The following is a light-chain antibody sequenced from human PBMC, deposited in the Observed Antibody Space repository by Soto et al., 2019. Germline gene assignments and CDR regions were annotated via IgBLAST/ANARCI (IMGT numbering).Light chain of an antibody. CDR3: SSFTTSHTWV. V-gene: IGLV2-14*01. Sequence: QSALTQPASVSGSPGQSITLPCTGTKDDVGTYDYVSWYQHHPGKAPKLIMYEVSHRPSRVSDRFSGSQSGYTASLTISGLQSEDGADYYCSSFTTSHTWVFGGGTQLTVL. J-gene: IGLJ3*02. CDR2: EVS. CDR1: KDDVGTYDY.